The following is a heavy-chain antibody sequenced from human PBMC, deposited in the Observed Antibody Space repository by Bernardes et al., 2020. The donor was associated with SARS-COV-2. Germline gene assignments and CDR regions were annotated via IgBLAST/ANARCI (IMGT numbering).Heavy chain of an antibody. CDR2: ISSSGSSI. V-gene: IGHV3-11*01. D-gene: IGHD6-6*01. J-gene: IGHJ4*02. CDR1: GFTFSDYY. CDR3: GRVPYSSSSGVDY. Sequence: GGSLRLSRAASGFTFSDYYMSWIRQAPGKGLEWLSYISSSGSSIYYAASVKGRFTISRDNAKNSLYLQMSSLRAEDRAVYYCGRVPYSSSSGVDYWGQG.